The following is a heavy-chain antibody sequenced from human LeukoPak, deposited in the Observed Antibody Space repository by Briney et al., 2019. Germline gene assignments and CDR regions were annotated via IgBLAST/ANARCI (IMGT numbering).Heavy chain of an antibody. J-gene: IGHJ4*02. Sequence: GGSLRLSCAASGFTFSSYAMSWVRQALGKGLEWVSAISGSGGSTYYADSVKGRFTISRDNSKNTLYLQMNSLRAEDTAVYYCAKDPVLRFLEWLFSPYYFDYWGQGTLVTVSS. CDR1: GFTFSSYA. CDR2: ISGSGGST. CDR3: AKDPVLRFLEWLFSPYYFDY. V-gene: IGHV3-23*01. D-gene: IGHD3-3*01.